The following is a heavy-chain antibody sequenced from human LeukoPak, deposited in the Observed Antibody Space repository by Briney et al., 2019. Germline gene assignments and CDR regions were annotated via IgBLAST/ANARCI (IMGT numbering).Heavy chain of an antibody. J-gene: IGHJ4*02. CDR3: ARHKGFDY. V-gene: IGHV5-51*01. CDR2: IYPGDSET. CDR1: GYSFTTYW. Sequence: GESLKISFKGSGYSFTTYWIAWVRQMPGKGLECMGIIYPGDSETRYSPSFQGQVSISVDKSISTAYLQWSSLKASDTAMYYCARHKGFDYWGQGTLVTVSS.